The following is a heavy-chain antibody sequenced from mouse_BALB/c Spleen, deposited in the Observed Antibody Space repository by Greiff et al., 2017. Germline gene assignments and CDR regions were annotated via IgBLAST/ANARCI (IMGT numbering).Heavy chain of an antibody. Sequence: VQLKESGPGLVKPSQSLSLTCSVTGYSITSGYYWNWIRQFPGNKLEWMGYISYDGSNNYNPSLKNRISITRDTSKNQFFLKLNSVTTEDTATYYCARAGYGNWFAYWGQGTLVTVSA. CDR3: ARAGYGNWFAY. J-gene: IGHJ3*01. CDR1: GYSITSGYY. CDR2: ISYDGSN. V-gene: IGHV3-6*02. D-gene: IGHD2-10*02.